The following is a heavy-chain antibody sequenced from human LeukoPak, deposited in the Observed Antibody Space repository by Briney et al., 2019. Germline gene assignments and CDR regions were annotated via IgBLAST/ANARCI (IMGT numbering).Heavy chain of an antibody. CDR1: GFTFSDYY. V-gene: IGHV3-11*01. J-gene: IGHJ6*02. Sequence: GGSLRLSCAASGFTFSDYYMSWIRQAPGKGLEWVSYISSSGSTIYYADSVKGRFTISRDNAKNSLYLQMNSLRAEDTAVYYCARDTAMVAALGMDVWGQGTTVTVSS. CDR2: ISSSGSTI. CDR3: ARDTAMVAALGMDV. D-gene: IGHD5-18*01.